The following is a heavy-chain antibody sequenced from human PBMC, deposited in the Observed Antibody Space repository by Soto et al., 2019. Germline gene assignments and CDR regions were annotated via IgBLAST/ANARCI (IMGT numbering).Heavy chain of an antibody. J-gene: IGHJ6*02. CDR3: VKDEGIEAMDV. CDR2: ITSSGSYV. D-gene: IGHD3-3*02. Sequence: GGSLRLSCVTSGFTFSRNTMNWVRQAPGKGLEWVASITSSGSYVYYADSVKGRFSASRDNAKNSLSLQMDSLRPDDTAIYFCVKDEGIEAMDVWGQGTTVTVSS. V-gene: IGHV3-21*01. CDR1: GFTFSRNT.